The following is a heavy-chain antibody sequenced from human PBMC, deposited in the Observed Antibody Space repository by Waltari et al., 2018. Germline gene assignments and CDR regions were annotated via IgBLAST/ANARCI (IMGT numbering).Heavy chain of an antibody. CDR1: GFSFNNTW. J-gene: IGHJ5*02. V-gene: IGHV3-15*01. Sequence: EVQLVESGGGWVKPGGSLRLSCPASGFSFNNTWLSWVRQAPGKGMEWVGRIKSKSDGETTDYSAPVKGRFTISRDDSKTTLYLQMNSLKTEDTAVYFCTALKSWGQGALVIVSS. CDR3: TALKS. CDR2: IKSKSDGETT.